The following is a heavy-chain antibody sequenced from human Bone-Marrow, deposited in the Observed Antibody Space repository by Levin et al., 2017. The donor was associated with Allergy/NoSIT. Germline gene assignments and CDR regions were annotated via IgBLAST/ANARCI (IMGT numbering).Heavy chain of an antibody. Sequence: ASVKVSCKVSGYTLTELSIHWVRQAPGKGLEWMGGFDSEEGERIYAQTFQGRVTMTEDTSSDTAYMELRSLRSEDTAVYYCAADAVGGSSWYVFAFDLWGQGTMVTVSS. V-gene: IGHV1-24*01. CDR1: GYTLTELS. CDR2: FDSEEGER. CDR3: AADAVGGSSWYVFAFDL. D-gene: IGHD6-13*01. J-gene: IGHJ3*01.